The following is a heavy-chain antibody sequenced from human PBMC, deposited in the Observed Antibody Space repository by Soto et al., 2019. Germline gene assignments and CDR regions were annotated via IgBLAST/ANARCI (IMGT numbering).Heavy chain of an antibody. D-gene: IGHD6-13*01. V-gene: IGHV3-21*01. CDR1: GFTFRSFT. Sequence: GGSLRLSCAASGFTFRSFTMNWVRQAPGKGLEWVSTISSNSAYLYYTDALRGRFTISRDNAKNSLHLQMNSLRAEDTAVYYCTRDASRDSSARGWFDPWGPGTLVTVSS. CDR3: TRDASRDSSARGWFDP. CDR2: ISSNSAYL. J-gene: IGHJ5*02.